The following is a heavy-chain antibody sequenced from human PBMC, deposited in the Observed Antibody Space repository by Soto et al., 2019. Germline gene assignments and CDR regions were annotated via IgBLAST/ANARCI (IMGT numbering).Heavy chain of an antibody. CDR1: GFTFSSYA. J-gene: IGHJ4*02. CDR3: AKDIRVLGFDY. Sequence: GESLKISCAASGFTFSSYAMSWVRQAPGKGLEWVSAISGSGGSTYYADSVKGRFTISRDNSKNTLYLQMNSLRAEDTAVYYCAKDIRVLGFDYWGQGTLVTVS. CDR2: ISGSGGST. D-gene: IGHD3-10*01. V-gene: IGHV3-23*01.